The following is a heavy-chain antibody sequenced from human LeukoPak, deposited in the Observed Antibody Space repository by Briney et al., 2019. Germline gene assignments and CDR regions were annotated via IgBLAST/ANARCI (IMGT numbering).Heavy chain of an antibody. V-gene: IGHV3-9*01. CDR2: ISWNSGSI. CDR1: GFTFDDYA. CDR3: AKDRGSGIVGATASDY. Sequence: GGPLRLSCAASGFTFDDYAMHWVRQAPGKGLEWVSGISWNSGSIGYADSVKGRFTISRDNAKNSLYLQMNSLRAEDTALYYCAKDRGSGIVGATASDYWGQGTLVTVSS. D-gene: IGHD1-26*01. J-gene: IGHJ4*02.